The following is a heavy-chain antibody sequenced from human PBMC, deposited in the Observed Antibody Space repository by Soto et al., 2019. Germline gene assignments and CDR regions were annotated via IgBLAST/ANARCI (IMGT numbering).Heavy chain of an antibody. J-gene: IGHJ6*02. Sequence: GASVKVSCKASGYNFTRFGISWVRQARGQGLEWMGWISAHNGDTNYAQKFQGRVTITTDNSTSTAYMELSSLRSEDTAVYYCASGSYQGKYVHSPGYGKDVWGQGTTVTVSS. CDR2: ISAHNGDT. V-gene: IGHV1-18*01. D-gene: IGHD2-2*01. CDR1: GYNFTRFG. CDR3: ASGSYQGKYVHSPGYGKDV.